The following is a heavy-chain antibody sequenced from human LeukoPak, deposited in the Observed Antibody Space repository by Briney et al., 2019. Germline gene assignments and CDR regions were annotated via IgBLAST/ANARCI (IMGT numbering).Heavy chain of an antibody. J-gene: IGHJ4*02. CDR2: IKSKTDGGIT. CDR3: TTLYGSGSYYNR. CDR1: GFTFSNAW. D-gene: IGHD3-10*01. V-gene: IGHV3-15*01. Sequence: GGSLRLSCAASGFTFSNAWMSWVRQAPGKGLEWVGRIKSKTDGGITDYAAPVKGRFTISRDDSKNTLYLQMNSLKTEDTAVYYCTTLYGSGSYYNRWGQGTLVTVSS.